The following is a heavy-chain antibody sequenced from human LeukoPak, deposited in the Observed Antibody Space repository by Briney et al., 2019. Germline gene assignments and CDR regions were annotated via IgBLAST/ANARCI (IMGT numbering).Heavy chain of an antibody. Sequence: SETLSLTCTVSGGSISNYYWSWIRQPAGKGLEWIGRIYTSGSTNYNPSLKSRVTMSVDTSKNQFSLKLSSVTAADTAVYYCARGARVVPAAMGKENFDYWGQGTLVTVSS. CDR3: ARGARVVPAAMGKENFDY. J-gene: IGHJ4*02. V-gene: IGHV4-4*07. CDR2: IYTSGST. CDR1: GGSISNYY. D-gene: IGHD2-2*01.